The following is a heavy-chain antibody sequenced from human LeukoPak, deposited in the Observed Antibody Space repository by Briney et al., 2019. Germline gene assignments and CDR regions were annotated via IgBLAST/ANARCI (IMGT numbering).Heavy chain of an antibody. D-gene: IGHD4-23*01. CDR2: ISNSGGT. Sequence: KPSETLSLTCTVSVDSISRYYWSWIRQAPGKGPEWIGYISNSGGTNYNTSLRSRVTISADTSKNQFSLKMTSVTAADTAVYFCARHGAGGSFDYWGRGTQVAVSS. V-gene: IGHV4-59*08. J-gene: IGHJ4*02. CDR1: VDSISRYY. CDR3: ARHGAGGSFDY.